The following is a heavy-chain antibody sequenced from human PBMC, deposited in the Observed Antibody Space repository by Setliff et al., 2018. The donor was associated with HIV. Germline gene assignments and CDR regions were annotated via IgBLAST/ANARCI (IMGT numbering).Heavy chain of an antibody. Sequence: SETLSLTCTVSGGPISSGHYYWSWIRQPAGKGLEWIGHIYSSGSTNYNPSLKSRVTISVDTSKNQFSLKLSSVTAADTAVCYCAKQYCGGDCYSDSYYYMDVWGKGTTVTVSS. V-gene: IGHV4-61*09. CDR2: IYSSGST. CDR1: GGPISSGHYY. J-gene: IGHJ6*03. D-gene: IGHD2-21*01. CDR3: AKQYCGGDCYSDSYYYMDV.